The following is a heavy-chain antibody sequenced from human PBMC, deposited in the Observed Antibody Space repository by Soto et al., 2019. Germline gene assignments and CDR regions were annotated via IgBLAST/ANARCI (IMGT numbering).Heavy chain of an antibody. Sequence: SETLSLTCTVSGASISSNTYYWAWIRRHPGKGLECIGSIYYSGSTYYNPSLKSRVTISVDTSKNQFSLKLSSVTAADTAVYYCARVPDYWGQGTLVTVSS. J-gene: IGHJ4*02. V-gene: IGHV4-39*07. CDR3: ARVPDY. CDR2: IYYSGST. CDR1: GASISSNTYY.